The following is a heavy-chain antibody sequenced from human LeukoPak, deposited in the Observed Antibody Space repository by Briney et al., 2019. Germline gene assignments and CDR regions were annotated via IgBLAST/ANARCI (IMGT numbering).Heavy chain of an antibody. Sequence: SVTVSCKASGGTFSSYAISWVRQAPGQGLEWMGRIIPILGIANYAQKFQGRVTITADKSTSTAYVELSSLRSEDTAVYYCARASDDYGDYELDPWGQGTLVTVSS. CDR1: GGTFSSYA. CDR2: IIPILGIA. V-gene: IGHV1-69*04. D-gene: IGHD4-17*01. CDR3: ARASDDYGDYELDP. J-gene: IGHJ5*02.